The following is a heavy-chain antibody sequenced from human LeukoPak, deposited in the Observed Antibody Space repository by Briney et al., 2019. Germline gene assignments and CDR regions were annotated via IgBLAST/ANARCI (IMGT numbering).Heavy chain of an antibody. CDR3: ARDRAATQGWVEFDP. CDR2: ISYDGSNK. Sequence: GRSLRLSCAASGFTFSSYAMHWVRQAPGKGLEWVAVISYDGSNKYYADSVKGRFSISRDDSKNTVYLQMNSLRIEDTAVYFCARDRAATQGWVEFDPWGQGTLVTVSS. D-gene: IGHD5-24*01. J-gene: IGHJ5*02. V-gene: IGHV3-30*14. CDR1: GFTFSSYA.